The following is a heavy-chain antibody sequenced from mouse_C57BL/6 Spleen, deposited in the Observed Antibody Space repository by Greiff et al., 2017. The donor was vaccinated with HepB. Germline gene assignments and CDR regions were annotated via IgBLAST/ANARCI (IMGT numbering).Heavy chain of an antibody. D-gene: IGHD1-1*01. CDR1: GFTFSSYG. V-gene: IGHV5-6*01. CDR2: ISSGGSYT. CDR3: ARHDTTAGFAY. Sequence: EVQGVESGGDLVKPGGSLKLSCAASGFTFSSYGMSWVRQTPDKRLEWVATISSGGSYTYYPDSVKGRFTISRDNAKNTLYLQMSSLKSEDTAMYYCARHDTTAGFAYWGQGTLVTVSA. J-gene: IGHJ3*01.